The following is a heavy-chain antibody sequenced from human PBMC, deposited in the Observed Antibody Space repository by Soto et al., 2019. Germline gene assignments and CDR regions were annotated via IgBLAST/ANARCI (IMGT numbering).Heavy chain of an antibody. D-gene: IGHD3-22*01. Sequence: QVQLVQSGAEVKKPGSSVKVSCKASGGTFSSYTISWVRQAPGQGLEWMGRIIPILGIANYAQKFPGRVTITADKSTSTAYMELSSLRSEDTAVYYCARASSSGSYYYYGMDVWGQGTTVTVSS. CDR1: GGTFSSYT. J-gene: IGHJ6*02. V-gene: IGHV1-69*02. CDR2: IIPILGIA. CDR3: ARASSSGSYYYYGMDV.